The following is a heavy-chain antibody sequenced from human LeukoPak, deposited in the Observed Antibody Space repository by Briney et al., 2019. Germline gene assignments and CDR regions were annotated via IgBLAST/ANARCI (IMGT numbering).Heavy chain of an antibody. D-gene: IGHD6-13*01. CDR1: GGSFDSKY. V-gene: IGHV4-4*09. CDR3: ARHGSSWYYFDY. J-gene: IGHJ4*02. CDR2: IYTSGST. Sequence: SETLSLTCSVSGGSFDSKYWSWIRQPPGKGLEWIGYIYTSGSTNFNPSLKSRVTISVDTSKNQFSLKLSSVTAADTAVYYCARHGSSWYYFDYWGQGTLVTVSS.